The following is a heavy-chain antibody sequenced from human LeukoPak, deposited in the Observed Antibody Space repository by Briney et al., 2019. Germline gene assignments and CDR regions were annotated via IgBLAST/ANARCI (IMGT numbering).Heavy chain of an antibody. D-gene: IGHD3-10*01. V-gene: IGHV3-23*01. CDR1: GFTFSSYA. CDR2: ISGSGGST. Sequence: GGSLRLPCAASGFTFSSYAMSWVRQAPGKGLEWVSAISGSGGSTYYADSVKGRFTISRDNSKNTLYLQMNSLRAEDTAVYYCVAAYYGSGSYYLDYWGQGTLVTVSS. CDR3: VAAYYGSGSYYLDY. J-gene: IGHJ4*02.